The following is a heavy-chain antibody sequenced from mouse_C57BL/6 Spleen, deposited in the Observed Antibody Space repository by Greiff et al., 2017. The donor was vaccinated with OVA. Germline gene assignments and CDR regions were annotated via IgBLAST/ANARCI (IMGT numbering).Heavy chain of an antibody. V-gene: IGHV1-54*01. CDR2: INPGSGGT. CDR1: GYAFTNYL. Sequence: VQLQQSGAELVRPGTSVTVSCKASGYAFTNYLIEWVKQRPGQGLEWIGVINPGSGGTNYNEKFKGKATLTADKSSSTAYMQLSSLTSEDSAVYFCARERDYYGSRAWFAYWGQGTLVTVSA. D-gene: IGHD1-1*01. J-gene: IGHJ3*01. CDR3: ARERDYYGSRAWFAY.